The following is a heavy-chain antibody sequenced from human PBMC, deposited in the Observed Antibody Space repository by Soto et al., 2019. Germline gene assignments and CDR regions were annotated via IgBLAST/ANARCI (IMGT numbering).Heavy chain of an antibody. V-gene: IGHV4-30-4*01. D-gene: IGHD3-3*01. CDR1: GGSINTGDYY. CDR3: ARGVDVEGFYPYGMDV. Sequence: SETLSLTCTVSGGSINTGDYYWTWIRQPRGKGLEWIGYIYYSGTTYYNPSLKSRVSLSLDTSKNHFSLRLTSVTAADTAVYYCARGVDVEGFYPYGMDVWGKGTTVXV. CDR2: IYYSGTT. J-gene: IGHJ6*04.